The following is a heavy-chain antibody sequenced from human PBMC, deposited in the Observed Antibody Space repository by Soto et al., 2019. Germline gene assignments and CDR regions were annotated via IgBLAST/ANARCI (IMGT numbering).Heavy chain of an antibody. D-gene: IGHD1-26*01. CDR3: AAVGQRVGALGSQVELDY. CDR2: FVVGSGNT. Sequence: QMHLVQSGPEVKKPGTSVKVSCKASGFTFTSSAVQWVRQARGQRLEWIGWFVVGSGNTNYAHKFQERVTITRDMSTSTADLELSSLRSEDTAVYYCAAVGQRVGALGSQVELDYWGQGTLVTVSS. J-gene: IGHJ4*02. V-gene: IGHV1-58*01. CDR1: GFTFTSSA.